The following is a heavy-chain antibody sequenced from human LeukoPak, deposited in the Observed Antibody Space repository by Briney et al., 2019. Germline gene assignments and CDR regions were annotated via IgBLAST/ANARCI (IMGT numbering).Heavy chain of an antibody. CDR1: GFTFSSYW. Sequence: GGSLRLSCAASGFTFSSYWMSWVRQAPGKGLEWVANIKQDGSEKYYVDSVKGRFTISRDNAKNSLYLQMNSLRAEDTAVYYCARDTMVRGAIKFDYWGQGTLVAVSS. CDR3: ARDTMVRGAIKFDY. V-gene: IGHV3-7*01. D-gene: IGHD3-10*01. CDR2: IKQDGSEK. J-gene: IGHJ4*02.